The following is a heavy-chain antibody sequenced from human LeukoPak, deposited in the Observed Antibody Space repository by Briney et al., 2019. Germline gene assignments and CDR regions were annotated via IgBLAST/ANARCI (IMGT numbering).Heavy chain of an antibody. V-gene: IGHV4-39*01. Sequence: KPSETLSLTCTVSGGSISSSTYYWAWIRQPPGKGLEWIGNIYYTGSTYYNPSLRSRVTISEDTSKNQFSLKLTSVTAADTAVYYCARVWSGYHNNYFDYWGQGILVTVSS. D-gene: IGHD3-3*01. J-gene: IGHJ4*02. CDR1: GGSISSSTYY. CDR2: IYYTGST. CDR3: ARVWSGYHNNYFDY.